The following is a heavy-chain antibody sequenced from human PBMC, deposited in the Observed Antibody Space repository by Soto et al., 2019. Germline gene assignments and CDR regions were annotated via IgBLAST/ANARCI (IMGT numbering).Heavy chain of an antibody. CDR3: ARDRLMATAGTARHYFGLDV. CDR1: GGSIRSGGYY. J-gene: IGHJ6*02. Sequence: ASDTLSLTCTVSGGSIRSGGYYWSWVRQNPRRGLEWIGNIYYSGNTYYNPSLKGRLTISVDTSKNQFSLNLSSVTAADTAVYYCARDRLMATAGTARHYFGLDVWGQGTTVTVSS. D-gene: IGHD5-18*01. V-gene: IGHV4-31*03. CDR2: IYYSGNT.